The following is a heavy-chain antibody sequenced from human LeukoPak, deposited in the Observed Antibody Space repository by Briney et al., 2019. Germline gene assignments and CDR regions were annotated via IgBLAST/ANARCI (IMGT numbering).Heavy chain of an antibody. Sequence: GGSLRLSCTASGFTLSTYAMHWVRQAPGKGLEWGAVISYDGSNKYYADSVKGRFTISRDNSKNTLYLQMNSLRAEDTAVYYCARDYYDSSGYLDWGQGTLVTVSS. CDR1: GFTLSTYA. V-gene: IGHV3-30*04. CDR3: ARDYYDSSGYLD. CDR2: ISYDGSNK. J-gene: IGHJ4*02. D-gene: IGHD3-22*01.